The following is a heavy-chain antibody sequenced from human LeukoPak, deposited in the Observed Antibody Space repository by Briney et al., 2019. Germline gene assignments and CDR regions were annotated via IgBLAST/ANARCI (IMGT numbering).Heavy chain of an antibody. V-gene: IGHV1-18*01. CDR1: GYTFTNYG. CDR2: ISTYNGNT. CDR3: ARDREGGTSRDY. Sequence: ASVKVSCKASGYTFTNYGVTWVRQAPGQGLEWMGWISTYNGNTNYAQKLQGRVTMTTDTSTSTAYMELRSLRSDDTAVYYCARDREGGTSRDYWGQGTLVTVSS. D-gene: IGHD2-2*01. J-gene: IGHJ4*02.